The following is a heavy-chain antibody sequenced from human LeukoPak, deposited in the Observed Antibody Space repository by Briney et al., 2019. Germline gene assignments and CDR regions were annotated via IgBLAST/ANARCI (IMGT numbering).Heavy chain of an antibody. Sequence: ASVKVSCKASGYTFTSYDINWVRQATGQGLEWMGWMNPNSGNTGYAQKFQGRVTITRNTSISTAYMELSSLRSEDTAVYYCARGLHPYDILTGYPPMPDFDYWGQGTLVTVSS. CDR2: MNPNSGNT. J-gene: IGHJ4*02. CDR3: ARGLHPYDILTGYPPMPDFDY. CDR1: GYTFTSYD. D-gene: IGHD3-9*01. V-gene: IGHV1-8*03.